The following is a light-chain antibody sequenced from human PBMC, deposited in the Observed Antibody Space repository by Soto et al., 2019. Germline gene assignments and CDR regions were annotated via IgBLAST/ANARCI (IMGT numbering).Light chain of an antibody. CDR1: SSVVGAYNY. CDR2: HVS. Sequence: QSVLTQPASVSGSPGQSITISCTGTSSVVGAYNYVSWCQQHPAKIPKLMIYHVSNRPSGVSDRFSGSKSGNTASLTISWLQAEDEADYYCYSYTTSSTYVFGTGTKVTVL. V-gene: IGLV2-14*01. CDR3: YSYTTSSTYV. J-gene: IGLJ1*01.